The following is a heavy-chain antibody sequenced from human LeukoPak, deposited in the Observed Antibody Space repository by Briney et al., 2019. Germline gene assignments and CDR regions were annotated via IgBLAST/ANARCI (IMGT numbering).Heavy chain of an antibody. CDR1: GYTFPSYD. CDR2: MNPNSGNT. V-gene: IGHV1-8*01. CDR3: ARGSSGWGRSNDY. D-gene: IGHD6-19*01. Sequence: ASVKVSCKASGYTFPSYDINGLRRAIGQGLEGMGGMNPNSGNTGYAQKFQGRVTMTRNTSISTAYMELSSLRSEDTAVSYCARGSSGWGRSNDYWGQGTLVTVSS. J-gene: IGHJ4*02.